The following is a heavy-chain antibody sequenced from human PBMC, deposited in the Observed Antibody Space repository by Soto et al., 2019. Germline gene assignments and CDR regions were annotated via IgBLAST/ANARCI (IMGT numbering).Heavy chain of an antibody. Sequence: SETLSLTCAVSCGSISGSTCFWGWIRQPPGKGQEWIGSISTSGSTYNNPSLKSRATMFVETSKNQFSLNLRSVTAADTAVYYCAKGGVRYSSSPKDSTAFDIWGKGTMVTVS. CDR3: AKGGVRYSSSPKDSTAFDI. V-gene: IGHV4-39*07. J-gene: IGHJ3*02. CDR1: CGSISGSTCF. CDR2: ISTSGST. D-gene: IGHD6-6*01.